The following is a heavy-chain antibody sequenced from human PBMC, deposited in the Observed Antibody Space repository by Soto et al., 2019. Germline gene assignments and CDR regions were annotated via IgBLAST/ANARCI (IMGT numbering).Heavy chain of an antibody. CDR3: APETVYYDGSNYKSPFDF. J-gene: IGHJ4*01. V-gene: IGHV3-15*07. Sequence: GCLILSCSAAGFAFSNACMNWVLQAPGKRLQSVGRILSEANGGTIEYAAPVKGRFTISRDDSKNTLYLHLSTLKTEDTAVYYCAPETVYYDGSNYKSPFDFWGQGTLVTVSS. CDR2: ILSEANGGTI. CDR1: GFAFSNAC. D-gene: IGHD3-9*01.